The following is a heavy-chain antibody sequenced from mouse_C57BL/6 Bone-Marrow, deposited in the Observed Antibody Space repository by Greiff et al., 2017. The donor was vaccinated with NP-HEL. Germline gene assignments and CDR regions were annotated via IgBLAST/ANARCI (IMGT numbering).Heavy chain of an antibody. Sequence: QVQLQQPGAELVKPGASVKLSCKASGYTFTSYWMQWVKQRPGQGLEWIGEIDPSDSYTNYNQKFKGKATLTVDTSASTAYMQLSSLTSEDSAVYYCAREELMDYWGQGTSGTVSA. CDR3: AREELMDY. CDR2: IDPSDSYT. CDR1: GYTFTSYW. D-gene: IGHD1-3*01. J-gene: IGHJ4*01. V-gene: IGHV1-50*01.